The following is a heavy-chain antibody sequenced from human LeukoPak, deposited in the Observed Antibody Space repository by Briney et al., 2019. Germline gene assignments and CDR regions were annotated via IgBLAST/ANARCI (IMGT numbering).Heavy chain of an antibody. D-gene: IGHD1-26*01. J-gene: IGHJ3*02. CDR3: TRGYSGRSVYAFDI. Sequence: PGGSLRLSCVISEFTFNNAWMSWVRQAPGKGLQWVGRTGNKASRYTTEYAASVKGRFTISRDDSKNSLYLQMNSLKTEDTAPYYCTRGYSGRSVYAFDIWGQGTMVTVSS. CDR2: TGNKASRYTT. CDR1: EFTFNNAW. V-gene: IGHV3-72*01.